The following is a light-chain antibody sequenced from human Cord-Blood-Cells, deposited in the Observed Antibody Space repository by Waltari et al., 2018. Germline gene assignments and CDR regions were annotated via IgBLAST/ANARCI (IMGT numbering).Light chain of an antibody. CDR2: DVN. CDR3: SSYTSSSTRV. J-gene: IGLJ3*02. Sequence: QSALTQPASVSGSPGQSISISCTGTSSDVGGYNYVSWYQQHPGKAPKLMIYDVNNRPSGFSNRFAGSKSGNTASLTISGLQAEDEADYYCSSYTSSSTRVFGGGTKLTVL. CDR1: SSDVGGYNY. V-gene: IGLV2-14*01.